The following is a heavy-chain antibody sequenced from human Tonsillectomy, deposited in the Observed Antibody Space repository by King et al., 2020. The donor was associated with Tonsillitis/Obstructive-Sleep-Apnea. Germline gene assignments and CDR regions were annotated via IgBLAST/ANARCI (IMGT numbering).Heavy chain of an antibody. D-gene: IGHD6-6*01. CDR1: GFTFSSYW. Sequence: VQLVESGGGLVQPGGSLRLSCAASGFTFSSYWMHWVRQAPGKGLVWVSRISSDGSSTRYAHSVNGRFSISRDNAKNTQYLQMNSLRAEDTAVYYCARGDEYSYNARGYWGQGTLVTVSS. CDR2: ISSDGSST. J-gene: IGHJ4*02. CDR3: ARGDEYSYNARGY. V-gene: IGHV3-74*01.